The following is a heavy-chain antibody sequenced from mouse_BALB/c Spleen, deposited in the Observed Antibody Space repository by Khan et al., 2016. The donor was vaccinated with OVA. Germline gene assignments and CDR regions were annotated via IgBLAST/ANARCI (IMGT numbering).Heavy chain of an antibody. CDR2: TNPTNGRT. CDR1: GYTFTSYW. J-gene: IGHJ2*01. D-gene: IGHD1-1*01. CDR3: ARIKKIVATYFDY. Sequence: VQLQESGAELVKAGASVKMSCKASGYTFTSYWMHWVKQRLGQGLEWFAETNPTNGRTYYNEKFKSKATLTVDKSSRTAYMLLSGPTFEDSAVYYCARIKKIVATYFDYGGQGTTLTVSS. V-gene: IGHV1S81*02.